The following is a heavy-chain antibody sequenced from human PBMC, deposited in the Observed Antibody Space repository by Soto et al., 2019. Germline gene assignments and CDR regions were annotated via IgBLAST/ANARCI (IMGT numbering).Heavy chain of an antibody. J-gene: IGHJ6*02. CDR1: GYTFTNSG. D-gene: IGHD3-22*01. Sequence: VKVSCKASGYTFTNSGISWVRQAPGQGLEWMGWIGAYNGHTKYAQKLQGRVTMTTDTSTSTAYMELRSLKSDDTAVYYCAREDYYDSSGYLPVRYYFGMDVWGQGTTVTVSS. CDR3: AREDYYDSSGYLPVRYYFGMDV. V-gene: IGHV1-18*01. CDR2: IGAYNGHT.